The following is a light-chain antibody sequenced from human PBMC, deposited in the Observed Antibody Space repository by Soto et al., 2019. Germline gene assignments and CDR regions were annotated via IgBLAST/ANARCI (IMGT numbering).Light chain of an antibody. V-gene: IGKV3-15*01. CDR1: QSVSTN. CDR2: GAS. Sequence: EKVMTQSPATLSVSPGDRATVSCRASQSVSTNLAWYQQRPGQAPRLLIYGASTRATGIPARFSGSGSGTEFTLTITSLQSEDFAVYYCHQYNNRPPYTFGQGTQLEI. J-gene: IGKJ2*01. CDR3: HQYNNRPPYT.